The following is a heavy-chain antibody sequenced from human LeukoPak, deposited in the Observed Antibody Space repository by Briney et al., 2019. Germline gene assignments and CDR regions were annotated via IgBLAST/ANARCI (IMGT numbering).Heavy chain of an antibody. Sequence: PSQTLSLTCTVSGGSISSGGYYWSWIRQPPGKGLEWIGYIYHSGGTYYNPSLKSRVTISVDKSKNQFSLKLSSVTAADTAVYCCARDMGRSGVGATAVFDYWGQGTLVTVSS. V-gene: IGHV4-30-2*01. CDR1: GGSISSGGYY. CDR2: IYHSGGT. CDR3: ARDMGRSGVGATAVFDY. D-gene: IGHD1-26*01. J-gene: IGHJ4*02.